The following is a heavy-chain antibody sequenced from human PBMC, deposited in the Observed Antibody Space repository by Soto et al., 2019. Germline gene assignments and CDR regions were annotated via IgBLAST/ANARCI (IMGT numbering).Heavy chain of an antibody. J-gene: IGHJ6*02. Sequence: PSETLSLTCTVSGGSISSGGYYWSWIRQHPGKGLEWIGYIYYSGSTYYNPSLKSRVTISVDTSKNQFSLKLSPVTAADTAVYYCARAYNWNDGGGQYYYYYGMDVWGQGTTVTVSS. V-gene: IGHV4-31*03. CDR2: IYYSGST. CDR1: GGSISSGGYY. D-gene: IGHD1-20*01. CDR3: ARAYNWNDGGGQYYYYYGMDV.